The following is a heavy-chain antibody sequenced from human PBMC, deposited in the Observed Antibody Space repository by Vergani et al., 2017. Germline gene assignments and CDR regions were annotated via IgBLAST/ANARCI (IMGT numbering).Heavy chain of an antibody. CDR3: ALTRYYGSGSYPFDY. CDR1: GFTFSSYG. D-gene: IGHD3-10*01. J-gene: IGHJ4*02. Sequence: QVQLVESGGGVVQPGRSLRLSCAASGFTFSSYGMHWVRQAPGKGLEWVAVIWYDGSNKYYADSVKGRFTISRDNSKNTLYLQMNSLRAEDTAVYYCALTRYYGSGSYPFDYWGQGTLVTVSS. V-gene: IGHV3-33*01. CDR2: IWYDGSNK.